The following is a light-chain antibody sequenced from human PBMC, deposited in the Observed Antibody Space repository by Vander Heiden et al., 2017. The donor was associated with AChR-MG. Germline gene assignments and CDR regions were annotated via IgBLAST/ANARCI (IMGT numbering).Light chain of an antibody. CDR2: GAS. J-gene: IGKJ4*01. CDR1: QSVSSSY. CDR3: QQDGSSPLT. Sequence: PGTLSLSPGERATLSCRASQSVSSSYLAWYQQKPGQAPRLLIYGASSRATGIPDRLSGSGSGTDFTLTISRLEPEDFAVYYCQQDGSSPLTFGGGTKVEIK. V-gene: IGKV3-20*01.